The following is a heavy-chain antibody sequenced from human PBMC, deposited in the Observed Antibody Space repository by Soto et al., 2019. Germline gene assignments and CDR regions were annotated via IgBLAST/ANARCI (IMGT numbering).Heavy chain of an antibody. CDR2: ISAYNGNT. J-gene: IGHJ4*02. CDR3: ARYSNSWHTDY. Sequence: ASVTVSCKASGSSFTSYGISWVRQAPGQGLEWMGWISAYNGNTNYAQRFQGRVSMTTDTSTSTTYMELRSLRSDDTAVFYCARYSNSWHTDYWGQGTLVTVSS. D-gene: IGHD6-13*01. V-gene: IGHV1-18*01. CDR1: GSSFTSYG.